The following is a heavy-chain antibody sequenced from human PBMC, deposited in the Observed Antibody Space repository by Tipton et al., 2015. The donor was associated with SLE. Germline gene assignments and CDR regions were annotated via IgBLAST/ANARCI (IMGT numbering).Heavy chain of an antibody. V-gene: IGHV3-74*01. D-gene: IGHD6-19*01. Sequence: SLRLSCAASGFTFSSYLMHWVRQAPGKGLVWVSRSNSDGSSTSYADSVKGRFTISRDNAKNTLYLQMNSLRADDTAVYYCARASSGGFDYWGQGAPVTVSS. CDR1: GFTFSSYL. CDR2: SNSDGSST. J-gene: IGHJ4*02. CDR3: ARASSGGFDY.